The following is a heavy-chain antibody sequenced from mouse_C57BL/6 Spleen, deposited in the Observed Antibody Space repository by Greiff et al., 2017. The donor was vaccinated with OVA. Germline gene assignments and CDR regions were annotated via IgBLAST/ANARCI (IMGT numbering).Heavy chain of an antibody. D-gene: IGHD1-1*01. V-gene: IGHV5-17*01. Sequence: DVHLVESGGGLVKPGGSLKLSCAASGFTFSDYGMHWVRQAPEKGLEWVAYISSGSSTIYYADTVKGRFTISRDNAKNTLFLQMTSLRSEDTAMYYCARTGIGYGSSPDYWGQGTTLTVSS. J-gene: IGHJ2*01. CDR3: ARTGIGYGSSPDY. CDR1: GFTFSDYG. CDR2: ISSGSSTI.